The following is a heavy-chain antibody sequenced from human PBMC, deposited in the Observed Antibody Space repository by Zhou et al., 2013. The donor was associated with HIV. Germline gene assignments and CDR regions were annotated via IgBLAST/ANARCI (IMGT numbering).Heavy chain of an antibody. V-gene: IGHV1-2*02. CDR2: INPNTGGT. D-gene: IGHD2-15*01. CDR3: ARDIVVVVTVSDSSYYYYMDV. J-gene: IGHJ6*03. Sequence: QVQLVQSGAEVKKPGASVKVSCKASGYTFTGYYIHWVRQAPGQGLEWMGWINPNTGGTSYAQKFQGRVTMTRDTSISTAYMELSRLSSDDTAVYFXARDIVVVVTVSDSSYYYYMDVWAKGPRSPSP. CDR1: GYTFTGYY.